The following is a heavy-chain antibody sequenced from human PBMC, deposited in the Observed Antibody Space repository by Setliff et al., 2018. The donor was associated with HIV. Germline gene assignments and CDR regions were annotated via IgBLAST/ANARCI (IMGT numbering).Heavy chain of an antibody. V-gene: IGHV4-38-2*01. CDR1: GYSISTAYY. CDR3: MRGRSITIFGVAYFDF. J-gene: IGHJ4*02. D-gene: IGHD3-3*01. Sequence: SETLSLTCAVSGYSISTAYYWGWIRQPPGKGLEWIGSVYHSGTTYYNPSLKSRVTISVDMSNNQFSLKVTSVTAADTAMYYCMRGRSITIFGVAYFDFWGQGTQVTVSS. CDR2: VYHSGTT.